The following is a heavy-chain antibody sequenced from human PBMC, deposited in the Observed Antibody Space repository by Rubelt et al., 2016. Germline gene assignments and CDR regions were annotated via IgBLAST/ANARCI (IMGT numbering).Heavy chain of an antibody. D-gene: IGHD1/OR15-1a*01. CDR1: GASISSYY. J-gene: IGHJ6*02. Sequence: QVQLQESGPGLVKPSETLSLTCTVSGASISSYYWTWIRQPPGKGLEWIAYIHYSGSTKYDPSLKSRVTISVDTSKNQFSLSVNAVTAADTAVNYCARDNWDKVGQSWYFYGMDVWGLGTAVTVSS. V-gene: IGHV4-59*01. CDR3: ARDNWDKVGQSWYFYGMDV. CDR2: IHYSGST.